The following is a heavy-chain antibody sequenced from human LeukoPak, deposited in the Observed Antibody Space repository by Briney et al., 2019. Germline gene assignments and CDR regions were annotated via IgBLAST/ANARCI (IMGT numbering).Heavy chain of an antibody. Sequence: PSETLSLTCSVSGGSISGSYWSWIRQPPGKGLEWVGYIYYSGSPIYNPSLTSRVTISVDTSKNQFSLKLNSLTAADTAVYYCARLVAVAGSADWFDPWGQGILVTVSS. CDR2: IYYSGSP. J-gene: IGHJ5*02. CDR3: ARLVAVAGSADWFDP. CDR1: GGSISGSY. D-gene: IGHD6-19*01. V-gene: IGHV4-59*08.